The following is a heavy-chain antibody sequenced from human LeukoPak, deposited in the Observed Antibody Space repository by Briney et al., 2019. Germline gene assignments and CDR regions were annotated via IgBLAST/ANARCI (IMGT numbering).Heavy chain of an antibody. D-gene: IGHD3-3*01. CDR3: ARGEYYDFWSGYLVPDV. V-gene: IGHV4-61*02. J-gene: IGHJ6*04. Sequence: PSETLSLTCTDSGGSISSGSYYWSWIRQPAGKGLEWIGRIYTSGSTNYNPSLKSRVTISVDTSKNQFSLKLSSVIAADTAVYYCARGEYYDFWSGYLVPDVWGKGSTVTVSS. CDR2: IYTSGST. CDR1: GGSISSGSYY.